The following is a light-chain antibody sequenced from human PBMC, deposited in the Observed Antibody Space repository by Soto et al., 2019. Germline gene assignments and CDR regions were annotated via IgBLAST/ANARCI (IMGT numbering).Light chain of an antibody. CDR2: DVS. V-gene: IGLV2-14*03. CDR1: SSDVGDYNY. CDR3: SSYATSGTFLV. Sequence: QSALTQPASVSGSRGQSITISCTATSSDVGDYNYVSWYQQHPGKAPKLMIYDVSNRPSGVSDRFSGSKSGNTASLTISGLQAEDEADYYCSSYATSGTFLVFGGGTKVTVL. J-gene: IGLJ2*01.